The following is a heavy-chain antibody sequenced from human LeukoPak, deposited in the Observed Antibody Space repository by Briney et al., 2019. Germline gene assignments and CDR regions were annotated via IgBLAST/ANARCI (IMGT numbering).Heavy chain of an antibody. CDR1: GFTFSSYW. D-gene: IGHD1-26*01. CDR3: ARAYSERYGLGYYYMDV. Sequence: GGSLRLSCAASGFTFSSYWMTWVRQAPGKGLEWVSYISSSSSTIYYADSVKGRFTISRDNAKNSLYLQLNSLRAEDTAVYYCARAYSERYGLGYYYMDVWGKGTTVTVSS. V-gene: IGHV3-48*01. CDR2: ISSSSSTI. J-gene: IGHJ6*03.